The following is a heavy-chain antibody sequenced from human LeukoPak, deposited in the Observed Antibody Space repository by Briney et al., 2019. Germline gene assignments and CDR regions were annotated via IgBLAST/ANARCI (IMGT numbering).Heavy chain of an antibody. CDR1: GGSISSGGYY. J-gene: IGHJ6*02. CDR3: AGDKEVRGVSYYYYYGMDV. Sequence: PSETLSLTCTVSGGSISSGGYYWSWIRQHPGKGLEWIGYIYYSGSTYYNPSLKSRVTISVATSKNQFSLKLSSVTAADTAVYYCAGDKEVRGVSYYYYYGMDVWGQGTTVTVSS. V-gene: IGHV4-31*03. D-gene: IGHD3-10*01. CDR2: IYYSGST.